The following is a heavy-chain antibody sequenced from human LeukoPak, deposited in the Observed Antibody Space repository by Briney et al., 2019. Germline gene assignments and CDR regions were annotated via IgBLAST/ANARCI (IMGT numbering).Heavy chain of an antibody. CDR2: IIPIFGTA. D-gene: IGHD3-3*01. Sequence: ASVKVSCKASGGTFSSYAISWVRQAPGQGLEWMGGIIPIFGTANYAQKFQGRVTITADESTSTAYMELSSLRSEDTAVYYCARHGGITIFGVAQPGGAFDIWGQGTLITVSS. CDR3: ARHGGITIFGVAQPGGAFDI. J-gene: IGHJ3*02. CDR1: GGTFSSYA. V-gene: IGHV1-69*13.